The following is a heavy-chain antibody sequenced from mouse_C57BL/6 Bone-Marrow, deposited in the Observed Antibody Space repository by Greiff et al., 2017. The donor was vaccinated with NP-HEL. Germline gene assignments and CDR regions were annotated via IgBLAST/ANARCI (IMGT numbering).Heavy chain of an antibody. CDR1: GFNIKDDY. Sequence: VQLQQSGAELVRPGASVKLSCTASGFNIKDDYMHWVKQRPEQGLEWIGWIDPGNGDTDYASKFQGKATLTADTSSNTAYLQLSSLTSEDTAVYYGTTGGNSRDARDYWGQGTSVTVSA. D-gene: IGHD1-1*01. CDR3: TTGGNSRDARDY. CDR2: IDPGNGDT. V-gene: IGHV14-4*01. J-gene: IGHJ4*01.